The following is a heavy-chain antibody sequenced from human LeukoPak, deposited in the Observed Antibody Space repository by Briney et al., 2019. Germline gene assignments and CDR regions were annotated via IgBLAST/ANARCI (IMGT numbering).Heavy chain of an antibody. J-gene: IGHJ4*02. Sequence: SETLSLTCAVYGGSFSGYYWSWIRQPPGKGLEWIGYIYYSGSTNYNPSLKSRVTISVDTSKNQFSLKLSSVTAADTAVYYCARDFYSGTYSVDYWGQGTLVTVSS. CDR3: ARDFYSGTYSVDY. CDR2: IYYSGST. CDR1: GGSFSGYY. D-gene: IGHD1-26*01. V-gene: IGHV4-59*12.